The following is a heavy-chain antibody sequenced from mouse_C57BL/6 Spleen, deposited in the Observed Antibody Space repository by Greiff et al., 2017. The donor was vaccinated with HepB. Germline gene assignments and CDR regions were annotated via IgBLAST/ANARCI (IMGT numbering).Heavy chain of an antibody. J-gene: IGHJ2*01. Sequence: VQLQQSGAELVRPGTSVKVSCKASGYAFTNYLIEWVKQRPGQGLEWIGVINPGSGGTNYNEKFKGKATLTADKSSSTAYMQLSSLTSEDSAVYCCARSDGYYDYWGQGTTLTVSS. V-gene: IGHV1-54*01. CDR3: ARSDGYYDY. CDR2: INPGSGGT. D-gene: IGHD2-3*01. CDR1: GYAFTNYL.